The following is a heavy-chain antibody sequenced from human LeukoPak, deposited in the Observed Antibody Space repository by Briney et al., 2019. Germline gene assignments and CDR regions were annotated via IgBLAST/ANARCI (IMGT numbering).Heavy chain of an antibody. J-gene: IGHJ6*02. V-gene: IGHV3-7*01. CDR3: VSEGYNYYGMDV. CDR1: GFTFSSHW. Sequence: GGSLRLSCAASGFTFSSHWMTWIRQAPGKGLEWVASIKKDVDEKYYVDSVKGRFTISRDNAKNSLYLQMNSLRVADTAVYYCVSEGYNYYGMDVWGQGTTVTVSS. CDR2: IKKDVDEK.